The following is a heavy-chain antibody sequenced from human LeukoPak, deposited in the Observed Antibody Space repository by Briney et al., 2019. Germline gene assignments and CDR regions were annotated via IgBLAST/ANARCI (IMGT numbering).Heavy chain of an antibody. V-gene: IGHV1-18*04. Sequence: GASVKVSCKASGYTFTNYGISWGRQAPGQGLEGGAWISAYNGNTNYAQKLQGRVTMTTDTSTSTAYMELMSLRSDDTAVYYCARDSPAAFDYGMDVWGKGTTVTVSS. CDR3: ARDSPAAFDYGMDV. J-gene: IGHJ6*04. CDR1: GYTFTNYG. D-gene: IGHD2-15*01. CDR2: ISAYNGNT.